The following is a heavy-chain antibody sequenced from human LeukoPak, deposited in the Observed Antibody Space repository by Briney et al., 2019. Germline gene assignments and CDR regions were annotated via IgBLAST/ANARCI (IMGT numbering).Heavy chain of an antibody. CDR3: ARGKRAGPQLMDY. J-gene: IGHJ4*02. CDR2: IYYSGST. V-gene: IGHV4-59*01. D-gene: IGHD2-8*01. CDR1: GGSISSYY. Sequence: SETLSLTCTVSGGSISSYYWSWIRQPPGKGLEWTGYIYYSGSTNYNPSLKSRVTISVDTSKNQFSLKPSSVTAADTAVYYCARGKRAGPQLMDYWGQGTLVTVSS.